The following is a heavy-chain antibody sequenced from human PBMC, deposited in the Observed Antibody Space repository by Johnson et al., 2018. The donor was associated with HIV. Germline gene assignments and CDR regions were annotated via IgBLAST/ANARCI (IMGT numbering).Heavy chain of an antibody. V-gene: IGHV3-66*01. D-gene: IGHD5-24*01. CDR2: IYSGGST. CDR3: AKGGVGRDGNRDAFDI. CDR1: GFTFSSNY. J-gene: IGHJ3*02. Sequence: VQLVESGGGLVQPGGSLRLSCAASGFTFSSNYMTWVRQAPGKGLEWVSVIYSGGSTYYADSVKGRFTISRDNPKNTLYLQMNSLRREDTAVYYCAKGGVGRDGNRDAFDIWGQGTMVTVSS.